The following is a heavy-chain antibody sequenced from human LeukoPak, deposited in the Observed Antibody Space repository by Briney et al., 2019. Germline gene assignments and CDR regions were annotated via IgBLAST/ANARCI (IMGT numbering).Heavy chain of an antibody. CDR1: GGSISSGGYS. Sequence: PSETLSLTCAVSGGSISSGGYSWSWIRQPPGKGLEWIGYIYHSGSTYYNPSLKSRVTISVDRSKNQFSLKLSSVTAADTAVYYCATLWFGDPYSPRYYGMDVWGKGTTVTVSS. CDR3: ATLWFGDPYSPRYYGMDV. J-gene: IGHJ6*04. D-gene: IGHD3-10*01. CDR2: IYHSGST. V-gene: IGHV4-30-2*01.